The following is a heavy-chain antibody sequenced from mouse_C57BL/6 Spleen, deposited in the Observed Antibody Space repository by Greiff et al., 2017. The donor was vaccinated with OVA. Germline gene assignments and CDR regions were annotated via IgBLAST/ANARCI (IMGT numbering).Heavy chain of an antibody. CDR2: ISGGGGNT. Sequence: EVMLVESGGGLVKPGGSLKLSCAASGFTFSSYTMSWVRQTPEKRLEWVATISGGGGNTYYPDSVKGRFTIFRDNAKKTLYLQMSSLRSEDTALYYCARQGTYYSNLSFDYWGQGTTLTVSS. D-gene: IGHD2-5*01. J-gene: IGHJ2*01. CDR1: GFTFSSYT. CDR3: ARQGTYYSNLSFDY. V-gene: IGHV5-9*01.